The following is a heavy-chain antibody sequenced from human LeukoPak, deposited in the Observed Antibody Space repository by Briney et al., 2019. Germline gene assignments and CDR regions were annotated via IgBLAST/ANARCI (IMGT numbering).Heavy chain of an antibody. D-gene: IGHD5-24*01. J-gene: IGHJ4*02. V-gene: IGHV1-3*01. CDR2: INAGNGNT. Sequence: ASVKVSCKASEYTFTDYAINWVRRAPGQRLEWMGWINAGNGNTRYSQRCQGRVTITRDTSASTAYMELSSLTSEDTAVYYCARGRWSATTASYYLDFWGQGTLVTVSS. CDR3: ARGRWSATTASYYLDF. CDR1: EYTFTDYA.